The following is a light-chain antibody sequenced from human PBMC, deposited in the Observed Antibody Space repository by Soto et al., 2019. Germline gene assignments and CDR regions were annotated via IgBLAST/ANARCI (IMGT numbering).Light chain of an antibody. CDR1: SSDVGSYNL. V-gene: IGLV2-23*02. J-gene: IGLJ2*01. Sequence: QSALTQPASVSGSPGQSITISCTGTSSDVGSYNLVSWYQQHPGKAPKLMIYEVSKRASGVSNRFSGSKSGDTASLTISGLQAEDEADYYCCSYAGSSPYVVFGGGTKLTVL. CDR3: CSYAGSSPYVV. CDR2: EVS.